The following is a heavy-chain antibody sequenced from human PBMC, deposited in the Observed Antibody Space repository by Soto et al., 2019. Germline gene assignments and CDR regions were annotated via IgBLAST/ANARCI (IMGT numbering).Heavy chain of an antibody. CDR3: AKGGPPYYYDSSGYFNSLDY. Sequence: GESLKISCAASGFTFSSYAMSWVRQAPGKGLEWVSAISGSGGSTYYADSVKGRFTISRDNSKNTLYLQMNSLRAEDTAVYYCAKGGPPYYYDSSGYFNSLDYWGQGTLVTVS. V-gene: IGHV3-23*01. CDR1: GFTFSSYA. D-gene: IGHD3-22*01. J-gene: IGHJ4*02. CDR2: ISGSGGST.